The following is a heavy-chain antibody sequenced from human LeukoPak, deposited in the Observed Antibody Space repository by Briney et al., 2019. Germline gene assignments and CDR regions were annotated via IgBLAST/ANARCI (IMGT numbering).Heavy chain of an antibody. D-gene: IGHD3-22*01. CDR2: MWDDGTNE. CDR1: GFNFGIYG. Sequence: PGGSLRLSCTASGFNFGIYGMHWVRQAPGEGLEWVAVMWDDGTNEYYVESVKGRFTISRDNSKNTLYLQMNSLRAEDTAVYYCATRMSPITMIDYWGQGTLVTVSS. CDR3: ATRMSPITMIDY. J-gene: IGHJ4*02. V-gene: IGHV3-30*02.